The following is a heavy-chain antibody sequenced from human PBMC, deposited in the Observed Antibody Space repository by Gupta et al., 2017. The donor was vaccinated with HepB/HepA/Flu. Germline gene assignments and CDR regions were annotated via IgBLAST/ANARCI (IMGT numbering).Heavy chain of an antibody. D-gene: IGHD6-19*01. CDR1: GFTFSSYA. CDR3: ARVSIAVAGTKGWFDP. CDR2: ISYDGSNK. Sequence: QVQLVESGGGVVQPGRSLRLSCAASGFTFSSYAMHWVCQAPGKGLEWVAVISYDGSNKYYADSVKGRFTISRDNSKNTLYLQMNSLRAEDTAVYYCARVSIAVAGTKGWFDPWGQGTLVTVSS. V-gene: IGHV3-30-3*01. J-gene: IGHJ5*02.